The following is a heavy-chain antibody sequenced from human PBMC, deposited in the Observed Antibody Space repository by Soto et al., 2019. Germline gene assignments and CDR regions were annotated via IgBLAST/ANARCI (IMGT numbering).Heavy chain of an antibody. CDR2: ISSSGSTI. J-gene: IGHJ5*02. Sequence: GGSLRLSCAAFGFTFSDYYMSWILQAPGKGLEWVSYISSSGSTIYYADSVKGRFTISRDNAKNSLYLQMNSLRAEDTAVYYCARGDTLYNWFDPWGQGTLVTVSS. CDR1: GFTFSDYY. D-gene: IGHD5-18*01. V-gene: IGHV3-11*01. CDR3: ARGDTLYNWFDP.